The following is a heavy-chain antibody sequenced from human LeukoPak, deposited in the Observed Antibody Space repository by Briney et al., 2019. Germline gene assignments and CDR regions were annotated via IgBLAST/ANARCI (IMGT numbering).Heavy chain of an antibody. Sequence: SRTLSLTCAVSGGSISSGGYSWSWIRQPPGKGLEWIGYINHSGSTYYNPSLKSRVTISVDRSKNQFSLKLSSVTAVDTAVYFCARGGRTYYYGSGSWNWFDPWGQGTLVTVSS. CDR3: ARGGRTYYYGSGSWNWFDP. V-gene: IGHV4-30-2*01. J-gene: IGHJ5*02. CDR1: GGSISSGGYS. D-gene: IGHD3-10*01. CDR2: INHSGST.